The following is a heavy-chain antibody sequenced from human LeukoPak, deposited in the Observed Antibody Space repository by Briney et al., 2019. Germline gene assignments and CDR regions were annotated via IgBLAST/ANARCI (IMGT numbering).Heavy chain of an antibody. Sequence: GGSLRLSCTASKFTISSYWMNWVRQAPGKGLEWVAKIKKDGSETYYVDSLKGRFSISRDNSRNTLYLQMNSLRADDTAVYYCASGGYCSSTSCSRLIDYWGQGTLVTVSS. V-gene: IGHV3-7*05. D-gene: IGHD2-2*01. CDR2: IKKDGSET. J-gene: IGHJ4*02. CDR1: KFTISSYW. CDR3: ASGGYCSSTSCSRLIDY.